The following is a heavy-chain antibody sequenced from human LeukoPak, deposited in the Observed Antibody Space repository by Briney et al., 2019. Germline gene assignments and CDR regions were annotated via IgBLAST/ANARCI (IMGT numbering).Heavy chain of an antibody. J-gene: IGHJ6*03. CDR3: ARQLWSAYYYYYYMDV. CDR2: INHSGRA. CDR1: GGSLSGYY. Sequence: SETLSLTCDVYGGSLSGYYWTWIRPSPGKGLEWVGEINHSGRANYNPSLKSRVTMSVDTSKNQFSLKLSSVTAADTAVFYCARQLWSAYYYYYYMDVWGKGTTVTVSS. D-gene: IGHD5-18*01. V-gene: IGHV4-34*01.